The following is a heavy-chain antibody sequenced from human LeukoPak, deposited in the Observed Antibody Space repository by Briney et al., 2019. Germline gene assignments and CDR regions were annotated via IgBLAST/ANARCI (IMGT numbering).Heavy chain of an antibody. CDR3: ARGPRPRITMVRGVIIVGPYFDY. CDR2: ISSSGSTI. J-gene: IGHJ4*02. D-gene: IGHD3-10*01. CDR1: GFTFSSYE. Sequence: PGGSLRLSCAASGFTFSSYEMNWVRQAPGKGLEWVSYISSSGSTIYYAYSVKGRFTISRENAKNSLYLQMKSLRAEDTAVYYCARGPRPRITMVRGVIIVGPYFDYWGQGTLVTVSS. V-gene: IGHV3-48*03.